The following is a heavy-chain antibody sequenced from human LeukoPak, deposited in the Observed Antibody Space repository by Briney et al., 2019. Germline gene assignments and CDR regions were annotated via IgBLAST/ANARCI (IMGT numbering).Heavy chain of an antibody. CDR2: MNPNSGNT. CDR3: ARGNYQLLGFYYYYMDV. Sequence: ASVKVSCKASGYTFTSYDINWVRQATGQGVEWMGWMNPNSGNTGYAQKFQGRVTMTRNTSISTAYMELSSLRSEDTAVYYCARGNYQLLGFYYYYMDVWGKGTTVTVSS. V-gene: IGHV1-8*01. D-gene: IGHD2-2*01. CDR1: GYTFTSYD. J-gene: IGHJ6*03.